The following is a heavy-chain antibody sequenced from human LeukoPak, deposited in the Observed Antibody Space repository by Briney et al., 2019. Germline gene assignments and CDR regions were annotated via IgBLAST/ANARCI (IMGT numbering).Heavy chain of an antibody. CDR2: IIPILGIA. J-gene: IGHJ4*02. Sequence: ASVTVSCKASGGTFSSYTISWVRQAPGQGLEWMGRIIPILGIANYAQKFQGRVTITADKSTSTAYMELSSLRSEDTAVYYCARDPYYYDSSGYYDFDYWGQGTLVTVSS. V-gene: IGHV1-69*04. CDR1: GGTFSSYT. CDR3: ARDPYYYDSSGYYDFDY. D-gene: IGHD3-22*01.